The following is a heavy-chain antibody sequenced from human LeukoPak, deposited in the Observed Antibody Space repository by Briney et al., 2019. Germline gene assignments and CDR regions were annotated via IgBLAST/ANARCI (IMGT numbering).Heavy chain of an antibody. Sequence: GGSLRLSCAASGFTFSNYGLSWVRQAPGKGLEWVSDIGSSGSTTYYADSVKGRFTISRDNSKNTLYLQMNSQRAEDTAVYYCAKLGGGVTVTGLRYFDYWGQGTLVTVSS. V-gene: IGHV3-23*01. D-gene: IGHD6-19*01. CDR2: IGSSGSTT. J-gene: IGHJ4*02. CDR3: AKLGGGVTVTGLRYFDY. CDR1: GFTFSNYG.